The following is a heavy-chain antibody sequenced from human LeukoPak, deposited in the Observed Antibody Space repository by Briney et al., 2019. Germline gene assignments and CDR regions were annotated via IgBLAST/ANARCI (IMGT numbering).Heavy chain of an antibody. D-gene: IGHD3-16*02. J-gene: IGHJ4*02. CDR1: GGSISSYY. V-gene: IGHV4-4*07. CDR3: AREDCDYVWGSYPDY. Sequence: ASETLSLTCTVSGGSISSYYWSWIRQPPGKGLEWIGRIYTSGSTNYNPSLKSRVTMSVDTSKNQFSLKLSSVTAADTAVYYCAREDCDYVWGSYPDYWGQGTLVTVSS. CDR2: IYTSGST.